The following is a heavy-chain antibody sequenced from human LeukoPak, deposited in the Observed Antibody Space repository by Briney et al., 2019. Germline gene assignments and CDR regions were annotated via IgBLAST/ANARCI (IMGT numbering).Heavy chain of an antibody. J-gene: IGHJ5*02. D-gene: IGHD2-21*01. CDR2: INHSGST. V-gene: IGHV4-34*01. CDR3: ARESYLHNWFDP. CDR1: GGSFSGYY. Sequence: SETLSLTCAVYGGSFSGYYWSWIRQPPGKGLEWIGEINHSGSTNYNPSLKSRVTISVDTSKSQFSLKLSSVTAADTAVYYCARESYLHNWFDPWGQGTLVTVSS.